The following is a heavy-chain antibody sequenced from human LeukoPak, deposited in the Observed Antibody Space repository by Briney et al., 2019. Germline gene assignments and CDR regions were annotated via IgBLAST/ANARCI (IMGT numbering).Heavy chain of an antibody. J-gene: IGHJ4*02. CDR3: AKALDYYDSSGYYDY. V-gene: IGHV3-23*01. CDR1: GFTFSSYA. Sequence: PGGSLRLSCAASGFTFSSYAMGWVRQAPGKGLEWVSAISGSGGSTYYTDSVKGRFTISRDNSKNTLYLQMNSLRAEDTAVYYCAKALDYYDSSGYYDYWGQGTLVTVSS. D-gene: IGHD3-22*01. CDR2: ISGSGGST.